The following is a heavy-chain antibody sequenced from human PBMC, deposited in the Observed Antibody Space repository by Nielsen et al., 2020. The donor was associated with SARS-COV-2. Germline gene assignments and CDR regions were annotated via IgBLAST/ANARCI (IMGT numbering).Heavy chain of an antibody. Sequence: SGPTLVKPTQTLTLTCTFSGFSLSTSGMCVSWIRQPPGKALEWLARIDWDDDKYYSTSLKTRLTISKDTSKNQVVLTMTNMDPVDTATYYCARIIVGPADYYYYGMDVWGQGTTVTVSS. CDR2: IDWDDDK. V-gene: IGHV2-70*11. J-gene: IGHJ6*02. CDR1: GFSLSTSGMC. CDR3: ARIIVGPADYYYYGMDV. D-gene: IGHD3-16*02.